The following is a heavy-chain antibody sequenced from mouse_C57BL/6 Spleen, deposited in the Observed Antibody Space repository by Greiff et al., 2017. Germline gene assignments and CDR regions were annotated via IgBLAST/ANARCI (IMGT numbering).Heavy chain of an antibody. CDR3: ARWDYGSSPFAY. J-gene: IGHJ3*01. V-gene: IGHV1-84*01. CDR2: IYPGGGNT. CDR1: GYTFTDYS. D-gene: IGHD1-1*01. Sequence: VQLVESGPELVKPGASVKISCKASGYTFTDYSINWVKQRPGQGLEWIGWIYPGGGNTKYNEKFKGKATLTVDTSSSTAYMQRSRLTSEDAAVYFCARWDYGSSPFAYWGKGTLVTVSA.